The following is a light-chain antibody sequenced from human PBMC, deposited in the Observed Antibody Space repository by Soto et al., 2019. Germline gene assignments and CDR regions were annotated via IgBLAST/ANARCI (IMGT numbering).Light chain of an antibody. V-gene: IGKV1-39*01. Sequence: DIEMTQSPSSLSASVVDRVTITCRASQSISSYLNWYQQKPGKAPKLLIYAASSLQSGVPSRFSGSGSGTDFTLTISSLQPEDFATYYCQQSYSTPLTFGGRTKVDIK. CDR2: AAS. CDR1: QSISSY. J-gene: IGKJ4*01. CDR3: QQSYSTPLT.